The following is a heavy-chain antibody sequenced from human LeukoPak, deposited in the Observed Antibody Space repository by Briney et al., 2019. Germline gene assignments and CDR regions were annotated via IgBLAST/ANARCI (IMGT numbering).Heavy chain of an antibody. CDR1: GFTFRSYG. J-gene: IGHJ6*03. Sequence: PGGSLRLSCAASGFTFRSYGIHWVRQAPGKGLEWVALIRFDGSNEYYADSVKGRFTISRDNSKNTLFVQMNSLRAEDTAVYYCAKDRVAAAGSFRSMDVWGKGTTVTVSS. CDR3: AKDRVAAAGSFRSMDV. CDR2: IRFDGSNE. V-gene: IGHV3-30*02. D-gene: IGHD6-13*01.